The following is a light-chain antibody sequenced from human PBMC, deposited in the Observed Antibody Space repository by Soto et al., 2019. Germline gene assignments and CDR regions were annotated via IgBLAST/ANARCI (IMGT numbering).Light chain of an antibody. Sequence: DIQMTQSPSSLSASVGERVTITCRTSQNIAYYLNWYQHKPREAPKLLIYSASNLESGAPSRFSGSGSGTEFTLTISSLQPEDFATYYCQESYSSPPGLAFGGGTKVDIK. CDR1: QNIAYY. V-gene: IGKV1-39*01. CDR2: SAS. CDR3: QESYSSPPGLA. J-gene: IGKJ4*01.